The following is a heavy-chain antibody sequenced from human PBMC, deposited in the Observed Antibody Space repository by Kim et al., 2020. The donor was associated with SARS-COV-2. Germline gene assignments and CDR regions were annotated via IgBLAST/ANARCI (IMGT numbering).Heavy chain of an antibody. CDR1: GFTVERNY. CDR2: IYSGGAT. J-gene: IGHJ4*02. CDR3: ARPYGSGSYHLDY. Sequence: LSLTCAASGFTVERNYMSWVRQASGKGLEWVSLIYSGGATSYADSVKGRFSISRDNSKNTVYLQMNNLRGEDTAVYYCARPYGSGSYHLDYWGQGTLVTVSS. V-gene: IGHV3-53*01. D-gene: IGHD3-10*01.